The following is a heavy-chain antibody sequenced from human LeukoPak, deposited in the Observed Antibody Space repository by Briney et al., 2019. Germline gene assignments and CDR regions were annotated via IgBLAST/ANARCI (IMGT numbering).Heavy chain of an antibody. V-gene: IGHV4-59*12. J-gene: IGHJ3*02. CDR2: IYYSGTT. CDR1: GGSFSSYY. D-gene: IGHD5-12*01. Sequence: SETLSLTCAVYGGSFSSYYWTWIRQPPGKGLEWIGYIYYSGTTNYNPSLKSRVTISVDTSKKQFSLKLSSVTAADTAVYYCARDLGGYSEHDAFDIWGQGTMVTVSS. CDR3: ARDLGGYSEHDAFDI.